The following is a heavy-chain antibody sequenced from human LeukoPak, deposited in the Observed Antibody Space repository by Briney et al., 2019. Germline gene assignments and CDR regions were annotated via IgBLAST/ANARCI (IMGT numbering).Heavy chain of an antibody. V-gene: IGHV3-23*01. Sequence: GGSLRLSCAASGFTFSSYAMSWVRQAPGKGLEWVSAISGSGGSTYYADSVKGRFTISRDNSKNTLYLQMNSLRAEDTAVYYCAKDLFSLIVGATPSDYWGQGTLVTVSS. D-gene: IGHD1-26*01. CDR2: ISGSGGST. J-gene: IGHJ4*02. CDR1: GFTFSSYA. CDR3: AKDLFSLIVGATPSDY.